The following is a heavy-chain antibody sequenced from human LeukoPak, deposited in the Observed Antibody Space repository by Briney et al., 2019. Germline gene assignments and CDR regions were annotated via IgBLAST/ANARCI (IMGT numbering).Heavy chain of an antibody. J-gene: IGHJ4*02. D-gene: IGHD2-21*01. Sequence: SETLSLTCTVSGGSISTNGYYWGWIRQHPGKGLEFIGYIFYRETTYYNPSLKSRLTMSIDTSKNQFSLHLSSVTAADTAVYYCVRVVVGDTTGLFDYWGQGTLVTVRS. CDR3: VRVVVGDTTGLFDY. CDR1: GGSISTNGYY. V-gene: IGHV4-31*03. CDR2: IFYRETT.